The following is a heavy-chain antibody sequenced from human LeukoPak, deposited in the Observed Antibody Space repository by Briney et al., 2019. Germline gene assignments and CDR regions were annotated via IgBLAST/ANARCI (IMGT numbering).Heavy chain of an antibody. CDR3: AKYSGSYYYPPNWDS. V-gene: IGHV3-23*01. D-gene: IGHD1-26*01. J-gene: IGHJ4*02. CDR1: GFTFSSYA. Sequence: GGSLRLSCAASGFTFSSYAMSWVRQAPGKGLEWVSAISGSGGSTYYADSVKGRFTLSRDYPKNTLYLQMNSLRAEDTAVYFCAKYSGSYYYPPNWDSWGQGTLVTVSS. CDR2: ISGSGGST.